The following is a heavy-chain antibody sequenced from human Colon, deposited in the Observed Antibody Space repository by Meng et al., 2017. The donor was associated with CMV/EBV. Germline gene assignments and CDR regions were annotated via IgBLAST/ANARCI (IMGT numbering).Heavy chain of an antibody. CDR3: ARDFDSGYYGSGSYNYFDY. CDR2: IKQDGSEK. J-gene: IGHJ4*02. CDR1: GFTFSSCG. Sequence: GESLKISCAASGFTFSSCGMNWVRQAPGKGLEWVANIKQDGSEKYYVDSVKGRFTISRDNAKNSLYLQMNSLRAEDTAVYYCARDFDSGYYGSGSYNYFDYWGQGTLVTVSS. D-gene: IGHD3-10*01. V-gene: IGHV3-7*01.